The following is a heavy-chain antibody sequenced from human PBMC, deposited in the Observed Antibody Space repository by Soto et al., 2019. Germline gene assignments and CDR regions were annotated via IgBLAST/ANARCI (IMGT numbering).Heavy chain of an antibody. CDR1: GGSVSSGSYY. CDR2: IYYSGST. V-gene: IGHV4-61*01. D-gene: IGHD3-3*01. CDR3: ARLRFLEWLVNWFDP. J-gene: IGHJ5*02. Sequence: PSETLSLTCTVSGGSVSSGSYYWSWIRQPPGKGLEWIGYIYYSGSTNYNPSLKSRVTISVDTSKNQFSLKLSSVTAADTAVYYCARLRFLEWLVNWFDPWGQGTLVTVSS.